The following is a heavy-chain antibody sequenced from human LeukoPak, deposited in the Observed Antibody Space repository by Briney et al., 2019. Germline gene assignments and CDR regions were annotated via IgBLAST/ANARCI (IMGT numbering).Heavy chain of an antibody. V-gene: IGHV3-48*03. J-gene: IGHJ4*02. Sequence: PGGSLRLSCAASGFTFSSFEMNWVRQAPGKGLEWVSYITSSGNTKLYSDSVKGRFTISRDNAKNSLYLQMNSLRVEDTAVYYCARGRGLIAVTAPGLDSWGQGTLVTVSS. CDR1: GFTFSSFE. CDR2: ITSSGNTK. CDR3: ARGRGLIAVTAPGLDS. D-gene: IGHD6-19*01.